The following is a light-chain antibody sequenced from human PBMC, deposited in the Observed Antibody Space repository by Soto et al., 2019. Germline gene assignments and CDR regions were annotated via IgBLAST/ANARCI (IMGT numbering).Light chain of an antibody. CDR2: GAS. J-gene: IGKJ1*01. V-gene: IGKV3-20*01. CDR3: QQYGSSSWT. CDR1: QSVSSSY. Sequence: EIVLTQSPGTLSLSPGERATLSCRASQSVSSSYLAWYQQKPGQAPRLLIYGASSRATGIPDRFSGSGSGTDFPLTISRVEPEDFAVYYCQQYGSSSWTFGQGTKVEIK.